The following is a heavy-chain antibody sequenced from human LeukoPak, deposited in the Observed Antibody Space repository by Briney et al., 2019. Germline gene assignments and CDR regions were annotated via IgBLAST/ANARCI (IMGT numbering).Heavy chain of an antibody. Sequence: SETLSLTXTVSGGSISSYYWSWIQQPAGKGPEWIGRIYTSGSTNYNPSLKSRVTMSVDTSKNQFSLKLSSVTAADTAVYYCARDRCSGGSCYFDYWGQGTLVTVSS. CDR3: ARDRCSGGSCYFDY. CDR2: IYTSGST. V-gene: IGHV4-4*07. D-gene: IGHD2-15*01. J-gene: IGHJ4*02. CDR1: GGSISSYY.